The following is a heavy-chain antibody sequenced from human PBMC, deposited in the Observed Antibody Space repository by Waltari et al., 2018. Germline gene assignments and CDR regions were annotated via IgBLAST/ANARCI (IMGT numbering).Heavy chain of an antibody. J-gene: IGHJ4*02. CDR2: IKQDGSET. D-gene: IGHD3-16*01. Sequence: EMQLVESGGGLVQPGGSLRLSCAASGFTFSNYWMNWVRQAPGKGLEWVANIKQDGSETNYVDSVKGRFTISRDNAKNALFLQMNSLRAEDTAVYYCAKDSWGANDYWGQGTLVTVSS. CDR3: AKDSWGANDY. V-gene: IGHV3-7*03. CDR1: GFTFSNYW.